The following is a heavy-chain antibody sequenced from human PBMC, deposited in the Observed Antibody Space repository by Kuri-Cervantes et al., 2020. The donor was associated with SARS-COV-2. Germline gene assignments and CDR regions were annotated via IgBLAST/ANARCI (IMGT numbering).Heavy chain of an antibody. CDR1: GFTFSSYA. Sequence: GESLKISCAASGFTFSSYAMSWVRQAPGKGLEWVSAISGSGGSTYYADSVKGRFTISRDNSKNTLYLQMNGLRAEDTAVYYCAKLAHYDSSGYYYRNWGQGTLVTVSS. CDR3: AKLAHYDSSGYYYRN. V-gene: IGHV3-23*01. J-gene: IGHJ4*02. CDR2: ISGSGGST. D-gene: IGHD3-22*01.